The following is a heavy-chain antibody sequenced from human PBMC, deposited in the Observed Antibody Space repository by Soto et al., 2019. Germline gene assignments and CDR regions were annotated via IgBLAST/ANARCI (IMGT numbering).Heavy chain of an antibody. CDR3: ARAPGGSSWYEFAFDI. V-gene: IGHV6-1*01. D-gene: IGHD6-13*01. Sequence: SPTLSRTCAISGDRVSSNSAAWNWIRQSPSRGLEWLGRRITINPDTSKNQFSLQLNSVTPEDTAVYYCARAPGGSSWYEFAFDIWGQGTMLTVSS. CDR1: GDRVSSNSAA. J-gene: IGHJ3*02.